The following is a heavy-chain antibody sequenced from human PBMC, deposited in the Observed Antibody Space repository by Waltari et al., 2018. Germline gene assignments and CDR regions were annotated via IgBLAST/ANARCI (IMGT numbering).Heavy chain of an antibody. J-gene: IGHJ4*02. CDR1: GDSTISHYC. Sequence: QLQLQESGPGLVKPSGPLSLTCVVSGDSTISHYCWIWVRQSPGKGLEWIGQVDRSGRTNYNPSFASRVIMSLDTSINHFSLNILSATAADTATYYCARDRGRGLYLDSWGRGTLVSVSP. CDR2: VDRSGRT. D-gene: IGHD2-15*01. V-gene: IGHV4-4*02. CDR3: ARDRGRGLYLDS.